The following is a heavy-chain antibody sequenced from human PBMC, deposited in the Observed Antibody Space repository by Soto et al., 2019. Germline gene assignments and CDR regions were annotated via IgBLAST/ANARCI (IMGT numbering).Heavy chain of an antibody. Sequence: LETLSLTCTVSGGYISTYYWGWIRQPPGKGLEWIGTVYYNENTYYNPSLKSRVTITVDTAKNQFSLNLRSVTAADTAMYFCARRERYYGSPGWFDPWGPGTLVTVSS. D-gene: IGHD3-10*01. CDR1: GGYISTYY. CDR2: VYYNENT. V-gene: IGHV4-39*01. J-gene: IGHJ5*02. CDR3: ARRERYYGSPGWFDP.